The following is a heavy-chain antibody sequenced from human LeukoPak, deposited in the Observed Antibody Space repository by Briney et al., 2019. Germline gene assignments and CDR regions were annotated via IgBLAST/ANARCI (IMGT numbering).Heavy chain of an antibody. CDR1: GASISGYY. V-gene: IGHV4-59*08. CDR3: GRPRAYCGGDCYSYTFDI. Sequence: SETLSLTCTVSGASISGYYWGWIRQPPGKGLEWIGYIYYTGITNYNPSLKSRVTISVDTSKNQFSLKLSSVTAADTAVYYCGRPRAYCGGDCYSYTFDIWGRGTMVTDSS. J-gene: IGHJ3*02. D-gene: IGHD2-21*02. CDR2: IYYTGIT.